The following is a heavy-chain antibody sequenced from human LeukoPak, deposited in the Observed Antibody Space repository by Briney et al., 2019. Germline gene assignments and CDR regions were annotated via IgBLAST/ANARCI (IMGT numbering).Heavy chain of an antibody. CDR2: ISAYNGNT. D-gene: IGHD3/OR15-3a*01. J-gene: IGHJ4*02. CDR1: GYTFTSYG. V-gene: IGHV1-18*01. Sequence: GASVKVACKASGYTFTSYGISWVRQAPGQGLEWMGWISAYNGNTNYAQKLKGRVTMGTDTSTSTDYMELRSLRSDDTAVYYCAREGTGWSTGGDMPVEYWGQGTLVTVS. CDR3: AREGTGWSTGGDMPVEY.